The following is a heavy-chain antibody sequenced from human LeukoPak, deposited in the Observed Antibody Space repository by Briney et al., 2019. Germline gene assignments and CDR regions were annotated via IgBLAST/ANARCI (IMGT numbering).Heavy chain of an antibody. J-gene: IGHJ4*02. CDR1: GFTCSSYS. D-gene: IGHD1-7*01. CDR3: ARAHNWNYVSFDY. Sequence: GGSLRLSCAASGFTCSSYSMTWVRQAPGKGLEWVSYISSSSSTIYYADSVKGRFTISRDNAKNSLYLQMNSLRDEDTAVYYCARAHNWNYVSFDYWGQGTLVTVSS. V-gene: IGHV3-48*02. CDR2: ISSSSSTI.